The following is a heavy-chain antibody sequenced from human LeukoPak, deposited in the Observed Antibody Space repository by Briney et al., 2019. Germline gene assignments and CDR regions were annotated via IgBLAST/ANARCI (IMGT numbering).Heavy chain of an antibody. V-gene: IGHV1-2*02. J-gene: IGHJ4*02. CDR3: ARDSAQTTVTTDFDY. CDR2: INPNSGGT. CDR1: GYTFTGYY. Sequence: ASVKVSCKASGYTFTGYYMHWVRQAPGQGLEWMGWINPNSGGTNYAQKFQGRVTMTRDTSISTAYMELSRLRSDDTAVYYCARDSAQTTVTTDFDYWGQGTLVTVSS. D-gene: IGHD4-17*01.